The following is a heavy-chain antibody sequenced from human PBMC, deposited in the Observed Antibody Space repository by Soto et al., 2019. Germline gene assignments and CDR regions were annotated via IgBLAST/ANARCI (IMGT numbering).Heavy chain of an antibody. J-gene: IGHJ4*02. Sequence: SETLSLTCAVYGGSFSGYYWSWIRQPPGKGLEWIGEINHSGSTNYNPSLKSRVTISVDTSKNQFSLKLSSVTAADTAVYYCARQGITYYDILTGYFPFDYWGQRTLVTVSS. V-gene: IGHV4-34*01. CDR3: ARQGITYYDILTGYFPFDY. D-gene: IGHD3-9*01. CDR2: INHSGST. CDR1: GGSFSGYY.